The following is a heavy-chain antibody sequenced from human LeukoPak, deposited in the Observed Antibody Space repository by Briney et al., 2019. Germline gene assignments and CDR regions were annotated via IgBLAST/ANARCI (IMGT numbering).Heavy chain of an antibody. CDR1: GFTFSSYA. CDR2: IWYDGSNK. J-gene: IGHJ6*02. CDR3: ARGPGYCTNGVCPSRVGYYYGMDV. D-gene: IGHD2-8*01. V-gene: IGHV3-33*01. Sequence: GGSLRLSCAASGFTFSSYAMSWVRQAPGKGLEWVAVIWYDGSNKYYADSVKGRFTISRDNSKNTLYLQMNSLRAEDTAVYYCARGPGYCTNGVCPSRVGYYYGMDVWGQGTTVTVSS.